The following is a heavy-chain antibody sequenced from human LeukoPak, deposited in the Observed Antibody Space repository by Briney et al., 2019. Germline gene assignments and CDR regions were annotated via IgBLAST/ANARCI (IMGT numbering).Heavy chain of an antibody. CDR2: IYYSGST. V-gene: IGHV4-59*08. D-gene: IGHD6-13*01. CDR1: GGSISSYY. CDR3: ARVSWQLVRVALLYFDY. Sequence: PSETLSLTCTVSGGSISSYYWSWIRQPPGKGLEWIGYIYYSGSTNYNPSLKSRVTISVDTSKNQFSLKLSSVTAADTAVYYCARVSWQLVRVALLYFDYWGQGTLVTVSS. J-gene: IGHJ4*02.